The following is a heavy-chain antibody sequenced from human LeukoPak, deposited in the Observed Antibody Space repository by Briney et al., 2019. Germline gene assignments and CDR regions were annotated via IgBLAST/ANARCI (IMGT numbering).Heavy chain of an antibody. J-gene: IGHJ4*02. D-gene: IGHD6-6*01. Sequence: PGGSLRLSCAASGFTFSSYWMSWVRQAPGKGLEWVANIKEEGSERYYVDSVKGPFTISRDNAKNSLYLQMNSLRAEDTAVYYCARAHSSSFDYWGQGTLVTVSS. CDR1: GFTFSSYW. V-gene: IGHV3-7*01. CDR3: ARAHSSSFDY. CDR2: IKEEGSER.